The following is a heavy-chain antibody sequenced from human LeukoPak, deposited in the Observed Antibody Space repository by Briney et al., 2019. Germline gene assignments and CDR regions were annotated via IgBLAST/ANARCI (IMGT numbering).Heavy chain of an antibody. CDR1: GGSISSGSYY. CDR3: ARAVTHYYDSSSYRYYFDY. Sequence: SETLSLTCTVSGGSISSGSYYWSWIRQPAGKGLEWIGRIYTSGSTNYNPSLKSRVTISVDTSKNQFSLKLSSVTAADTAVYYCARAVTHYYDSSSYRYYFDYWGQGTLVTVSS. D-gene: IGHD3-22*01. J-gene: IGHJ4*02. V-gene: IGHV4-61*02. CDR2: IYTSGST.